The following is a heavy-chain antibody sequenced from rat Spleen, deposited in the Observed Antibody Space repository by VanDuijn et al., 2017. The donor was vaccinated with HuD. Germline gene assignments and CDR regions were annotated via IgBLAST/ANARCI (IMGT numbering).Heavy chain of an antibody. Sequence: EVQLVESGGGRVQPGRSLRLSCVASGITFNNYWMTWIRQAPGKGLEWVASISNIDDTYYSDSVKGRFTISRDNAKSTLYLQMDSLKSEDTATYYCARLRYNPFDYWGQGVTVTVSS. V-gene: IGHV5-31*01. CDR3: ARLRYNPFDY. D-gene: IGHD1-5*01. CDR1: GITFNNYW. J-gene: IGHJ2*01. CDR2: ISNIDDT.